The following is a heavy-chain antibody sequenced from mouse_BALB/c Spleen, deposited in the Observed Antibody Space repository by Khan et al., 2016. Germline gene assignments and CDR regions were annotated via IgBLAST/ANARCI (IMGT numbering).Heavy chain of an antibody. CDR1: GYTFTSYW. CDR2: IFPGTGTT. CDR3: ARSSYGSSWFAY. J-gene: IGHJ3*01. Sequence: QIQLVQSGAELVKPGASVKLSCKTSGYTFTSYWIQWVKQRPGQGLGWIGEIFPGTGTTYYNEKFKGKATLTIDTSSSTAYMQLSSLTSEDSAVYFCARSSYGSSWFAYWGQGTLVTVSA. V-gene: IGHV1S132*01. D-gene: IGHD1-1*01.